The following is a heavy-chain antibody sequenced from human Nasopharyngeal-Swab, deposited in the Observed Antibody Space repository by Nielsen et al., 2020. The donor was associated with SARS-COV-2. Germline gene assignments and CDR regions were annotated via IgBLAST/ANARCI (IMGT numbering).Heavy chain of an antibody. J-gene: IGHJ3*02. CDR2: ISASGGST. Sequence: GGSLRLSCIASGFTFTIYAMAWVRRTPGRGLQRVSGISASGGSTYYTDSVKGRFAVSRDNSRNTLYLQMHSLRVEDTALYYCAKDDVVRGDAFDIWGQGTMVTVSS. D-gene: IGHD3-10*01. V-gene: IGHV3-23*01. CDR3: AKDDVVRGDAFDI. CDR1: GFTFTIYA.